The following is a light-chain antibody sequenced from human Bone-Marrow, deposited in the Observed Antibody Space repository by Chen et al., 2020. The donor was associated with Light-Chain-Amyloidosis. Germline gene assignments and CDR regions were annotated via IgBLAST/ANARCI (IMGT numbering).Light chain of an antibody. Sequence: SYELTQPPSVSVSPGQTARITCSGDDLPTKYAYWYQQKPGQSPVLVIQRDTERPSGISERFSGSSSGTTAMLTISGVQAEDEADYHCQSADSSGTYEVIFGGGTKLTVL. V-gene: IGLV3-25*03. CDR3: QSADSSGTYEVI. CDR1: DLPTKY. J-gene: IGLJ2*01. CDR2: RDT.